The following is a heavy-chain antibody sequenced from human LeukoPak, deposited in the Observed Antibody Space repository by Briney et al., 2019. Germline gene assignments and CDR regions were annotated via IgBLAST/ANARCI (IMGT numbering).Heavy chain of an antibody. CDR3: ASGWLGVFDY. Sequence: GGSLRLSCAASGFTFSSYSMNWVRQAPGKGLEWVSYITSSGSTIYYADSVKGRFTISRDNAKNSLYLQMNSLRAENTAVYYCASGWLGVFDYWGQGTLVTVSS. V-gene: IGHV3-48*01. CDR2: ITSSGSTI. CDR1: GFTFSSYS. J-gene: IGHJ4*02. D-gene: IGHD6-19*01.